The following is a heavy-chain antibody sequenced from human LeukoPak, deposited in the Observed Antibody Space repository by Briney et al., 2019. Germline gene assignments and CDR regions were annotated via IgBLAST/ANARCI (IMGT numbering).Heavy chain of an antibody. CDR3: GRAWFPPIAY. Sequence: HPGGSLRLSCAASGFTVSSNYMSWVRQAPGKGLEWVSVIYSGGSTYYADSVKGRFTISRDNSKNTLYLQMNSLRAEDTAVYYCGRAWFPPIAYWGQPTLDTASS. V-gene: IGHV3-53*01. CDR1: GFTVSSNY. J-gene: IGHJ4*02. D-gene: IGHD3-10*01. CDR2: IYSGGST.